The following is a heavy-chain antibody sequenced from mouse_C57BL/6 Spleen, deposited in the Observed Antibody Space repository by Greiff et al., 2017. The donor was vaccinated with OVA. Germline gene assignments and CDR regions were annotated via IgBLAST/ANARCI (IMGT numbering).Heavy chain of an antibody. J-gene: IGHJ3*01. CDR2: ISSGSSTI. Sequence: EVMLVGAGGGLVKPGGSLKHSCAASGFTFSDYGKHWVRQAPEKGLEWVAYISSGSSTIYYADTVKGRFTISRDNAKNNLFLQMTSLRSEDTAMYYCARGSWAYWGQGTLVTVSA. V-gene: IGHV5-17*01. CDR3: ARGSWAY. CDR1: GFTFSDYG.